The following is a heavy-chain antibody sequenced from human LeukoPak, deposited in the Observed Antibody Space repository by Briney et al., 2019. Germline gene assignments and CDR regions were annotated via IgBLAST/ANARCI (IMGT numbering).Heavy chain of an antibody. CDR2: MFTGGST. CDR1: GGSVNSYY. V-gene: IGHV4-4*07. CDR3: ARDRSMDGSQYRWYFDL. Sequence: SETLSLTCTVSGGSVNSYYWSLIRQPAGKGLEWIGRMFTGGSTNYNPSLKSRVTMSVDTSKNQFSLKLSSVTAADTAIYYCARDRSMDGSQYRWYFDLWGRGTLVTVSS. D-gene: IGHD1-26*01. J-gene: IGHJ2*01.